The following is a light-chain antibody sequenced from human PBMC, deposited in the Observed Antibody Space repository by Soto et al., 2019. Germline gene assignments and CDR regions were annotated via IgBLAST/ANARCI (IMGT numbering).Light chain of an antibody. CDR2: DVS. V-gene: IGLV2-11*01. J-gene: IGLJ1*01. Sequence: QSALTQPRSVSGSPGQSVTISCTGTSSDVGGYNFVSWYQQYPGKAPQLMIYDVSKRPSGVPDRFSGSKSGNTASLTISGLQAEDEADYYCCSYAGSSTSYAFGTGTKLTVL. CDR1: SSDVGGYNF. CDR3: CSYAGSSTSYA.